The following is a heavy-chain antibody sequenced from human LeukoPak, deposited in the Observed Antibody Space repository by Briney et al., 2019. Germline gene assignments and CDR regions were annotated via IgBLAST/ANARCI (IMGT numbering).Heavy chain of an antibody. CDR3: ARQKAAAGHFDY. V-gene: IGHV3-21*01. CDR2: ISGTSTYI. CDR1: GFTFSTYN. D-gene: IGHD6-13*01. Sequence: GGSLRLSCAASGFTFSTYNINWVRQAPGKGLEWVSSISGTSTYIYYADSVKGRFTISRDNAKNSLYLQMNSLRAEDTAVYYCARQKAAAGHFDYWGQGTLVTVSS. J-gene: IGHJ4*02.